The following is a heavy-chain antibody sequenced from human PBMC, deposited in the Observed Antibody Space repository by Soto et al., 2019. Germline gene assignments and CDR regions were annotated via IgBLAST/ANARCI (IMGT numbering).Heavy chain of an antibody. J-gene: IGHJ4*02. Sequence: GGSLRLSCAASGFAFSSYAMSWVRQAPGEGLEWVSTINDSGDNTYYADSVRGRFTISRDNSKNTIFLHMDSLRAEDTAVYYCAQDRNYPRDQFHYWGQGTLVTVSS. D-gene: IGHD1-7*01. CDR3: AQDRNYPRDQFHY. V-gene: IGHV3-23*01. CDR1: GFAFSSYA. CDR2: INDSGDNT.